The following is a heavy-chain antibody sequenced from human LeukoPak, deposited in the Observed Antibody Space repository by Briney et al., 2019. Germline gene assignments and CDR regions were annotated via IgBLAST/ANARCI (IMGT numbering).Heavy chain of an antibody. Sequence: ASVKVSCKASGYTFTSYYMHWVRQAPGQGLEWMGIINPSGGSTSYAQKFQGRVTMTRDTSTSTVYMELSSLRSEDTAVYYCARDFVAYCGGDCYLGPLDCWGRGTLVTVSS. CDR3: ARDFVAYCGGDCYLGPLDC. D-gene: IGHD2-21*02. CDR1: GYTFTSYY. CDR2: INPSGGST. V-gene: IGHV1-46*01. J-gene: IGHJ4*02.